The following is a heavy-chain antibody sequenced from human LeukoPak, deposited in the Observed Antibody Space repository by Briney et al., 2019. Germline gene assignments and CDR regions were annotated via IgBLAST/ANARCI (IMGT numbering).Heavy chain of an antibody. CDR3: AKDASGYPRSPFDY. V-gene: IGHV3-9*03. D-gene: IGHD3-9*01. CDR2: ISWNSGSI. CDR1: GFTFDDYA. Sequence: GGSLRPSCAASGFTFDDYAMHWVRQAPEKGREWVSGISWNSGSIGYADSVKGRFTISRDNAKNSLYLQMNSLRAEDMALYYCAKDASGYPRSPFDYWGQGTLVTVSS. J-gene: IGHJ4*02.